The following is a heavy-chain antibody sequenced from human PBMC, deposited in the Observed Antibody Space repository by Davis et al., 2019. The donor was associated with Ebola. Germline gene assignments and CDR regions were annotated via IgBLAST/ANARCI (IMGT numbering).Heavy chain of an antibody. J-gene: IGHJ3*02. CDR3: ARDLRDYGGDAFDI. CDR2: IYYSGRT. CDR1: GGSISSGDYY. Sequence: PSETLSLTCTVSGGSISSGDYYWSWIRQPPGKGLEWIGYIYYSGRTYYNPSLKSRVTISVDTSKNQFSLNLSSVTAADTAVYYCARDLRDYGGDAFDIWGQGTMVTVSS. D-gene: IGHD4-23*01. V-gene: IGHV4-30-4*08.